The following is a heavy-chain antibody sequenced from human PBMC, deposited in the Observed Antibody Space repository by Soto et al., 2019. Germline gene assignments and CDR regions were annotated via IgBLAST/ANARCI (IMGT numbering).Heavy chain of an antibody. CDR1: GFTFDDYA. J-gene: IGHJ4*02. D-gene: IGHD3-10*01. CDR3: AKMGRGDEGGSPYYFDY. Sequence: GGSLRLSCAASGFTFDDYAMHWVRQAPGKGLEWVSGISWNSGSIGYADSVKGRFTISRDNAKNSLYLQMNSLRAEDTALYYCAKMGRGDEGGSPYYFDYWGQGTLVTVSS. CDR2: ISWNSGSI. V-gene: IGHV3-9*01.